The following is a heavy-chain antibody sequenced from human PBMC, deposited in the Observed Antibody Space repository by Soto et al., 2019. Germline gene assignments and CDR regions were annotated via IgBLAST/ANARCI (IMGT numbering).Heavy chain of an antibody. Sequence: GGSLRLSCAASGFTFRCSAMHWVRQASGKGLEWVGRIRSKANSYATAYAASVKGRFTISRDDSKNTAYLQMNSLKTEDTAVYYCTRRETSTAYYYYMDVWGKGTTVTVSS. J-gene: IGHJ6*03. V-gene: IGHV3-73*01. CDR1: GFTFRCSA. CDR2: IRSKANSYAT. CDR3: TRRETSTAYYYYMDV. D-gene: IGHD1-26*01.